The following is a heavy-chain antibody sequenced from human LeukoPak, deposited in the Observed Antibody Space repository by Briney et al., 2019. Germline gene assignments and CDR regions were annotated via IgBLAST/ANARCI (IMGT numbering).Heavy chain of an antibody. CDR1: GYTFTSYY. CDR2: INPSGGST. J-gene: IGHJ4*02. V-gene: IGHV1-46*01. Sequence: ASVKVSCKASGYTFTSYYMHWVRQAPGQGLEWMGIINPSGGSTSYAQKFQGRVTMTRDTSTSTVYMELSSLRSEDTAAYYCASSGHVDTAMEQWGQGTLVTVSS. D-gene: IGHD5-18*01. CDR3: ASSGHVDTAMEQ.